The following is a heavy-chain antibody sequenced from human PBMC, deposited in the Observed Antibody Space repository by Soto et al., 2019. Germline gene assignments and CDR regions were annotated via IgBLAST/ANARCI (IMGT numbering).Heavy chain of an antibody. D-gene: IGHD3-16*01. CDR1: GGSISSSSYY. CDR2: IYYSGST. Sequence: QLQLQESGPGLVKPSETLSLTCTVSGGSISSSSYYWGWIRQPPGKGLEWIGSIYYSGSTYYNPSLKSRVTISVDTSKNQFSLKLSSVTAADTAVYYCARPTFNRRSTYFDYWGQGTLVTVSS. J-gene: IGHJ4*02. V-gene: IGHV4-39*01. CDR3: ARPTFNRRSTYFDY.